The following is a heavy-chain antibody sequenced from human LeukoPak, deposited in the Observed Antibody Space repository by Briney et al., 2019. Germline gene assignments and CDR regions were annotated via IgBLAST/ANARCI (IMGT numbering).Heavy chain of an antibody. J-gene: IGHJ4*02. CDR1: GGSISSSSYY. Sequence: SETLSLTCTVSGGSISSSSYYWSWIRQPPGKGLEWIGEINHSGSTNHNPSLKSRVTISVDTSKNQFSLKLSSVTAADTAVYYCARVRGIAVAGYGYWGQGTLVTVSS. CDR3: ARVRGIAVAGYGY. V-gene: IGHV4-39*07. CDR2: INHSGST. D-gene: IGHD6-19*01.